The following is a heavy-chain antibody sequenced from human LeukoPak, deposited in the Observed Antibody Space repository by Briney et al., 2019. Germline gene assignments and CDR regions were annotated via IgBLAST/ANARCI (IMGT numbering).Heavy chain of an antibody. CDR1: GYTFTGYH. J-gene: IGHJ6*03. CDR2: INPNSGGT. V-gene: IGHV1-2*02. Sequence: ASVKVSCKASGYTFTGYHMHWVRQAPGQGLEWMGWINPNSGGTNYARKFQGRVTMTRDMSTSTVYMELSSLRSEDTAVYYCARDNNSPTRLGELFGGGPLYYMDVWGKGTTVTVSS. D-gene: IGHD3-10*01. CDR3: ARDNNSPTRLGELFGGGPLYYMDV.